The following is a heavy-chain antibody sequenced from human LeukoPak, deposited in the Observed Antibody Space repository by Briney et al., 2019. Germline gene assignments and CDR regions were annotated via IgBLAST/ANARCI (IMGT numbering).Heavy chain of an antibody. CDR2: IKGDGSER. D-gene: IGHD3-10*01. Sequence: GGSLRLSCAASGFSFNNAWMNWVRQTPGKGLEWVASIKGDGSERQYVDSVKGRFSISRDNTKGSLFLQLNSLRAEDTAVYYCASRLWFGTNDAFDIWGQGTMVTVSS. J-gene: IGHJ3*02. CDR3: ASRLWFGTNDAFDI. V-gene: IGHV3-7*01. CDR1: GFSFNNAW.